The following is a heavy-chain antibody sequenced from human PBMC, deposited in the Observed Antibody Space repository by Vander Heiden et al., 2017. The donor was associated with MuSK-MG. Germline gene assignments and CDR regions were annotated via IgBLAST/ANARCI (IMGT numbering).Heavy chain of an antibody. J-gene: IGHJ4*02. CDR3: ARPYSGSYYFDY. CDR1: GFTFSSHS. V-gene: IGHV3-21*01. D-gene: IGHD1-26*01. CDR2: ISSSSSYI. Sequence: EVQLVESGGGQVKPGGSLRLYCSASGFTFSSHSMNWVSQAPGKGLEWVSSISSSSSYIYYAASVKGRFTISRDNAKNSLYLQRNSLRAEDTAVYYCARPYSGSYYFDYWGQGTLVTVSS.